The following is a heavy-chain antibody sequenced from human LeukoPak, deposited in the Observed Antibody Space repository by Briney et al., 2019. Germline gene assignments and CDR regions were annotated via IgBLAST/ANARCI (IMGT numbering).Heavy chain of an antibody. V-gene: IGHV3-7*03. CDR3: ARAPGADSRPYYFDY. Sequence: GGSLRLSCAPSGFTFSTYWMGWVRQAPGKGLEWLANINQGGSEKYYVDSVKGRFTISRDNAKNSLYLQMNSLRAEDTALYYCARAPGADSRPYYFDYWGQGTLVTVSS. D-gene: IGHD3-10*01. J-gene: IGHJ4*02. CDR2: INQGGSEK. CDR1: GFTFSTYW.